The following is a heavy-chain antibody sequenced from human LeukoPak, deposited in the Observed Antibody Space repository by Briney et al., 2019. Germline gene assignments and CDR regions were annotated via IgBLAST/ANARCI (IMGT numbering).Heavy chain of an antibody. CDR2: IYDSGST. J-gene: IGHJ5*02. V-gene: IGHV4-39*02. D-gene: IGHD4-17*01. Sequence: PSETLSLTCTVSGGSISSSRYYWGWIRQPPGKGLEWIGSIYDSGSTYYNPSLKSRVTISVDTSKNQFSLKLSSVTAADTAVYYCARDLRGFDPRGQGTLVTVSS. CDR3: ARDLRGFDP. CDR1: GGSISSSRYY.